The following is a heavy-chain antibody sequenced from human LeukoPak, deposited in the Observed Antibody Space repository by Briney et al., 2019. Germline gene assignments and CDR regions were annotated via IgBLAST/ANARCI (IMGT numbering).Heavy chain of an antibody. Sequence: PGGSLRLSCAASGFTFSNFAMNWVRQAPGKGLEWLANIKQDGSEKYYVDSVKGRFTISRDNAKNSLYLQMNSLRAEDTAVYYCARWGSDCSGGSCHSDYWGQGTLVTVSS. J-gene: IGHJ4*02. D-gene: IGHD2-15*01. CDR1: GFTFSNFA. V-gene: IGHV3-7*01. CDR3: ARWGSDCSGGSCHSDY. CDR2: IKQDGSEK.